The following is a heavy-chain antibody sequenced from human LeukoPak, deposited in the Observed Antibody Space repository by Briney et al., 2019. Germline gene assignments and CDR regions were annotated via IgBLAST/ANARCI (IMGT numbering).Heavy chain of an antibody. J-gene: IGHJ4*02. D-gene: IGHD6-19*01. CDR3: AMGIAVAGTEIVDY. CDR2: IVPSDSYT. V-gene: IGHV5-10-1*01. CDR1: GYIFTSYW. Sequence: GESLIISCKGSGYIFTSYWISWVRQMPGKGLEWMGRIVPSDSYTNYSPSFQGHVTISADKSISTAYLQWSSLKASDTAMYYCAMGIAVAGTEIVDYWGQGTLVTVSS.